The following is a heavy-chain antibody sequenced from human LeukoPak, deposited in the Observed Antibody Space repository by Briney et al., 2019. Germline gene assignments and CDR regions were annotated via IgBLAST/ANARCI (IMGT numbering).Heavy chain of an antibody. CDR3: ARRASSGWSPFGTSYYGMDV. Sequence: GASVKVSCKASGYTFTTYGISWVRQAPGQGLEWMGWISAYNGHTDYAQKFQGRVTMTTDTSTSTAYMELRSLRSDDTAVYYCARRASSGWSPFGTSYYGMDVWGRGTTVTVSS. CDR2: ISAYNGHT. J-gene: IGHJ6*02. V-gene: IGHV1-18*01. D-gene: IGHD6-19*01. CDR1: GYTFTTYG.